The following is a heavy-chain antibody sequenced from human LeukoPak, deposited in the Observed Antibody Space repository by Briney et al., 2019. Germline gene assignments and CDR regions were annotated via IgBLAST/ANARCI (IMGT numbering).Heavy chain of an antibody. Sequence: GPVKVSCKASGYTFTSYGISWVRQAPGQGLEWMGWISAYNGNTNYAQKLQDRVTMTTDTSTSTAYMELRSLRSDDTAVYYCARDQGYCSSTSCYPDWFDPWGQGTLVTVSS. D-gene: IGHD2-2*01. J-gene: IGHJ5*02. V-gene: IGHV1-18*01. CDR1: GYTFTSYG. CDR2: ISAYNGNT. CDR3: ARDQGYCSSTSCYPDWFDP.